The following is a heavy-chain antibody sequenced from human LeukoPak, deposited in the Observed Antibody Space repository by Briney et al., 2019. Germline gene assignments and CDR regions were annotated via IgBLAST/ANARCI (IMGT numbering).Heavy chain of an antibody. V-gene: IGHV4-34*01. Sequence: SETLSLTCAVYGGSFSGYYWSWIRQPPGKGLEWIGEINHSGSTNYNPSLKSRVTISVDTSKNQFSLKLSSVTAADTAGYYCARGSRPSYYYYYMDVWGKGTTVTVSS. J-gene: IGHJ6*03. CDR2: INHSGST. CDR1: GGSFSGYY. CDR3: ARGSRPSYYYYYMDV.